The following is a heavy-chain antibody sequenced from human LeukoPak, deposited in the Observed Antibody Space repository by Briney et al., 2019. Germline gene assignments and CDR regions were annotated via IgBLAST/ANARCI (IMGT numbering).Heavy chain of an antibody. D-gene: IGHD1-20*01. J-gene: IGHJ6*03. CDR1: GFTFSSYE. Sequence: PGGSLRLSCAASGFTFSSYEMNWVRQAPGKGLEWISYSSSSGTSIYYADSVKGRFTVSRDNTKNSLYLQMNSLRAEDTAVYYCARDSPITGSFYYYMDVWGKGPTVTVSS. CDR2: SSSSGTSI. CDR3: ARDSPITGSFYYYMDV. V-gene: IGHV3-48*03.